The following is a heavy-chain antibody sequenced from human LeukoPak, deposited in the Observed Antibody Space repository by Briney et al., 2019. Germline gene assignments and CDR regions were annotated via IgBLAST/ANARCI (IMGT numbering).Heavy chain of an antibody. CDR1: GGSISSYY. V-gene: IGHV4-59*08. CDR3: VRHQVNDSSGYSWDY. CDR2: IYYSGST. Sequence: SETLSLTCTVSGGSISSYYWNWIRQSPGKELEWIGYIYYSGSTNYNPSLNSRVTMSVDTSKNQFSLNLTSVTAADTAGYYCVRHQVNDSSGYSWDYWGQGTLVTVSS. J-gene: IGHJ4*02. D-gene: IGHD3-22*01.